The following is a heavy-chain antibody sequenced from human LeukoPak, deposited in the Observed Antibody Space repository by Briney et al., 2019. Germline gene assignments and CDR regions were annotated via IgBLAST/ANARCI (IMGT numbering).Heavy chain of an antibody. J-gene: IGHJ4*02. Sequence: PSETLSLTCTVSGGSISSGSYYWGWIRQPPGKGLEWIGNIYYTGNTYYDPSLKSRVTISVDTSKDQFSLKLSSVTAADTAIYYCAILGHGGYFVDYWGQGTLVTVSS. CDR1: GGSISSGSYY. D-gene: IGHD3-22*01. CDR3: AILGHGGYFVDY. V-gene: IGHV4-39*01. CDR2: IYYTGNT.